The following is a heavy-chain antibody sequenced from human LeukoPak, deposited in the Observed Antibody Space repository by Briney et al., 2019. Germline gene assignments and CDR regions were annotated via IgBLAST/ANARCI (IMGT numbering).Heavy chain of an antibody. D-gene: IGHD3-10*01. J-gene: IGHJ4*02. Sequence: SETLSLTCAVYGGSFSGYYWSWIRQPPGKGLEWIGEINHSGSTNYIPSLKSRVTISVDTSKNQFSLKLSSVTAADTAVYYCARSGSGIDYWGQGTLVTVSS. CDR2: INHSGST. CDR3: ARSGSGIDY. CDR1: GGSFSGYY. V-gene: IGHV4-34*01.